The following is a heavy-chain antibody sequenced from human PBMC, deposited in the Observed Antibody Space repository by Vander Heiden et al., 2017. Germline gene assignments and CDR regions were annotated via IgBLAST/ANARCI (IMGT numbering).Heavy chain of an antibody. CDR1: GFTFSTYA. J-gene: IGHJ4*02. CDR3: VRDGPRNYDFWSGYLY. Sequence: EVLLVESGGGLVQPGGSLRLSCAASGFTFSTYAMNWVRQAPGRRPEWVSYISSTSRDTYYADSVKGRFTVSRDNAENSLYLQMNSLRGEDTAVYYCVRDGPRNYDFWSGYLYWGQGILVTVSS. V-gene: IGHV3-48*04. CDR2: ISSTSRDT. D-gene: IGHD3-3*01.